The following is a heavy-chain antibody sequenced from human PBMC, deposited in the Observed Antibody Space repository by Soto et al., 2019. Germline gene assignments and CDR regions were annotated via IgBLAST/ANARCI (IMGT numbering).Heavy chain of an antibody. CDR2: ISSSSSYI. J-gene: IGHJ5*02. CDR1: GFTFSSYS. Sequence: PGGSLRLSCAASGFTFSSYSMNWVRQAPGKGLEWVSSISSSSSYIYYADSVKGRFTISRDNAKNSLYLQMNSLRAEDTAVYYCARDPLPNWAAAGFVYWFDPWGQGTLVTAPQ. D-gene: IGHD6-13*01. V-gene: IGHV3-21*01. CDR3: ARDPLPNWAAAGFVYWFDP.